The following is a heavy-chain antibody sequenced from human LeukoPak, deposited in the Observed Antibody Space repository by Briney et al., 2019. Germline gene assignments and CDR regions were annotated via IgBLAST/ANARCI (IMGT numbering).Heavy chain of an antibody. CDR3: ARGNDQLLLY. D-gene: IGHD2-2*01. CDR1: GFTFDDYA. V-gene: IGHV3-9*01. J-gene: IGHJ4*02. Sequence: GGSLRLSCAASGFTFDDYAMHWVRQAPGKGLEWVSGISWNSGSIGYADSVKGRFTISRDNAKNSLYLQMNSLRAEDTAVYYCARGNDQLLLYWGQGALVTVSS. CDR2: ISWNSGSI.